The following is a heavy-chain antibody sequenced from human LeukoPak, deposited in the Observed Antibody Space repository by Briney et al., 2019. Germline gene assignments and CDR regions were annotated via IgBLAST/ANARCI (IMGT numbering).Heavy chain of an antibody. CDR2: ISYDGSNK. CDR3: AKSSGSSWYEFDY. V-gene: IGHV3-30*18. CDR1: GFTFSSYG. J-gene: IGHJ4*02. Sequence: GGSLRLSCAASGFTFSSYGMHWVRQAPGKGLEWVAVISYDGSNKYYADSVKGRFTISRDNSKNTLYLQMNSPRAEDTAVYYCAKSSGSSWYEFDYWGQGTLVTVSS. D-gene: IGHD6-13*01.